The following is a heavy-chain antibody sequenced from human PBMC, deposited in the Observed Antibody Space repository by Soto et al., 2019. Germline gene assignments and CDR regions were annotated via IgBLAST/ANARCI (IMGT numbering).Heavy chain of an antibody. D-gene: IGHD3-16*01. CDR3: ARDGDANSGFGNDY. J-gene: IGHJ4*02. CDR1: GFTFSDYG. CDR2: IWPDGGNK. Sequence: QVQLVESGGGVVQTGRSLRLSCAASGFTFSDYGMHWVRQAPGKGLQWVAFIWPDGGNKYYAESVKGRFTISRDNSKNSVYLQMNNVRDEDTAVYYCARDGDANSGFGNDYWGQGTLVTVSS. V-gene: IGHV3-33*01.